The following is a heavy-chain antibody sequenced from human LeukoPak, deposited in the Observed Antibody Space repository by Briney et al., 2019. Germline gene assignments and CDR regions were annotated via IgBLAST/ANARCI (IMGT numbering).Heavy chain of an antibody. CDR2: IAIGGET. J-gene: IGHJ3*01. V-gene: IGHV3-13*01. Sequence: GGSLRLSCTASGVIFSNYDMHWVRQFTGKGLEWVAAIAIGGETYYPASVKSRFTISRENAKNSFYLQMNSLRDGDTAVYYCVRAHVGEGLAFDVWGQGTMVTVSS. CDR1: GVIFSNYD. CDR3: VRAHVGEGLAFDV.